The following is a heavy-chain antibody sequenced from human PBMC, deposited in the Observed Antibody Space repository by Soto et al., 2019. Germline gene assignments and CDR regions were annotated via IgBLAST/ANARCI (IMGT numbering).Heavy chain of an antibody. J-gene: IGHJ4*02. CDR1: GFALSSSW. Sequence: EVQLVESGGGLVQPGGSLRLSCAGSGFALSSSWMHWVRQDPGKGLVWVSRINFDGSSTDYADSVRGRFTISRDNAMNTLYLEMNSLRADDTAVYHCARGPRGWYGFDYWGQGTLVTVSS. V-gene: IGHV3-74*01. CDR2: INFDGSST. CDR3: ARGPRGWYGFDY. D-gene: IGHD6-19*01.